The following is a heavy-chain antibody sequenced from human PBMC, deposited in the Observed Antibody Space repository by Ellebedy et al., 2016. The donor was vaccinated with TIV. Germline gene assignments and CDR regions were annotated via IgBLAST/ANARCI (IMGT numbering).Heavy chain of an antibody. CDR3: ARDLKKRAAAGTELDY. J-gene: IGHJ4*02. CDR1: GFTFNSYA. D-gene: IGHD6-13*01. Sequence: PGGSLRLSCAASGFTFNSYAIHWVRQAPGKGLEWVAVVSYDGSNKYYAASVKGRFTISRDSSKNTLYLQMNSLRAEDTAVYYCARDLKKRAAAGTELDYWGQGTLVTVSS. V-gene: IGHV3-30-3*01. CDR2: VSYDGSNK.